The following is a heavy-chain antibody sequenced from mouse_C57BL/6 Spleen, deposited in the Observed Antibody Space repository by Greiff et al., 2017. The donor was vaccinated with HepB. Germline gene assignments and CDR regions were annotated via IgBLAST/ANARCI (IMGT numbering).Heavy chain of an antibody. CDR1: GYTFTSYW. V-gene: IGHV1-69*01. J-gene: IGHJ2*01. D-gene: IGHD2-12*01. CDR3: ARAYYSLYYFDY. CDR2: IDPSDSYT. Sequence: QVQLQQPGAELVMPGASVKLSCKASGYTFTSYWMHWVKQRPGQGLEWIGEIDPSDSYTHYDQKFKGKSTLTVDKSSSTAYMHLSRLTSEDSAVYYWARAYYSLYYFDYWGQGTTLTVSS.